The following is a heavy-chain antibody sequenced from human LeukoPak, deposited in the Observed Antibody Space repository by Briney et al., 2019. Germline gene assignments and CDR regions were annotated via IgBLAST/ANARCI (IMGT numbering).Heavy chain of an antibody. J-gene: IGHJ4*02. Sequence: GGSLRLSCAASEFTFSSYAMSWVRQAPGKGLDWVSVISGSGGSTYYADSLKDRFTISRDNSKNTLYLQMNSLTAEDTAVCYCARDRIAVAGTYFDSWGQGTLVTVSS. CDR3: ARDRIAVAGTYFDS. D-gene: IGHD6-19*01. V-gene: IGHV3-23*01. CDR1: EFTFSSYA. CDR2: ISGSGGST.